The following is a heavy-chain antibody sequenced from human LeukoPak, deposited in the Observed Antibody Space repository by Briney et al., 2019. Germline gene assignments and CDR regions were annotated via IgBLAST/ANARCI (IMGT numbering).Heavy chain of an antibody. J-gene: IGHJ4*02. V-gene: IGHV4-39*07. Sequence: SSETLSLTCTVSGGSFSSSSYYWAWIRRPLGKGLEWLGSWYYDGRTFYNPSLQSRVTVSVDTSNNQFSLKLTSMTAADTAVYYCARLSAGCSTSSCYLTYWGQGTLVTVS. D-gene: IGHD2-2*01. CDR3: ARLSAGCSTSSCYLTY. CDR1: GGSFSSSSYY. CDR2: WYYDGRT.